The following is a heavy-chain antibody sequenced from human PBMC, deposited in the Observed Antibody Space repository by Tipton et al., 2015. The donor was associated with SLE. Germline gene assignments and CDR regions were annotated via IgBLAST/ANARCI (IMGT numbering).Heavy chain of an antibody. Sequence: SLRLSCAASGFTFSSYGMHWVRQAQGKGLEWVAFIRYDGTNKYYADSVKGRFTISRDNSKNTLYLQMNSLRAEDTAVYYCANEPSWVVVVPAAGYFDYWGQGTLVTVSS. CDR1: GFTFSSYG. V-gene: IGHV3-30*02. CDR3: ANEPSWVVVVPAAGYFDY. J-gene: IGHJ4*02. D-gene: IGHD2-2*01. CDR2: IRYDGTNK.